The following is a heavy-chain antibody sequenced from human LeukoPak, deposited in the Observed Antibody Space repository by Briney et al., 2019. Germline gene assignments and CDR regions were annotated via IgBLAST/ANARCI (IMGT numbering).Heavy chain of an antibody. V-gene: IGHV4-4*07. CDR2: IYTSGST. D-gene: IGHD3-10*02. J-gene: IGHJ3*02. CDR1: GGSISSYH. CDR3: ARVMSSSSLDAFDI. Sequence: SETLSLTCTVFGGSISSYHWSWIRQPAGKGLEWIGRIYTSGSTNYNPSLKSRVTMSVDTSKNQFSLKLSSVTAADTAVYYCARVMSSSSLDAFDIWGQGTMVTVSS.